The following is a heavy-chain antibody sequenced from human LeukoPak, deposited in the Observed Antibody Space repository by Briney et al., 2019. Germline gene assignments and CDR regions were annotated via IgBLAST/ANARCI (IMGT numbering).Heavy chain of an antibody. D-gene: IGHD3-22*01. CDR3: ARDSYDSSGYYYVGY. CDR1: GYSFINFG. Sequence: ASVKVSCKASGYSFINFGLSWVRQAPGQGLEWMGWINPNSGGTNYAQKFQGWVTMTRDTSISTAYMELSRLRSDDTAVYYCARDSYDSSGYYYVGYWGQGTLVTVSS. V-gene: IGHV1-2*04. CDR2: INPNSGGT. J-gene: IGHJ4*02.